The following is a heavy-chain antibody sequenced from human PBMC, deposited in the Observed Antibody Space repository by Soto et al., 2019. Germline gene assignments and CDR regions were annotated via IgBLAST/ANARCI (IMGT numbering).Heavy chain of an antibody. J-gene: IGHJ4*02. CDR2: IIPIFGTT. D-gene: IGHD7-27*01. CDR1: GGSISNYG. V-gene: IGHV1-69*06. Sequence: QVQLVQSGAEMKKPESSVNVSCKASGGSISNYGVSWVRQAPGHGLEWMGLIIPIFGTTSYAQKFQSRVTITADKSPSTAYLGLTSLSCEDTAVYYCARDRSTGGFDSWGQGALVIVSS. CDR3: ARDRSTGGFDS.